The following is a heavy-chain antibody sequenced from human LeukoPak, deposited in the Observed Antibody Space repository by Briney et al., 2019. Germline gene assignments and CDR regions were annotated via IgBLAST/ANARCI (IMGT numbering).Heavy chain of an antibody. V-gene: IGHV3-23*01. J-gene: IGHJ4*02. CDR1: GFTFSSYA. CDR3: AKASTYSSSWYVPYFDY. Sequence: GGSLRLSCAASGFTFSSYAMSWVRQAPGKGLEWVSAISGSGGSTYYADSVKGRFTISRDNSKNTLYLQMNSLRAEDTAVYYCAKASTYSSSWYVPYFDYWGQGTLVTVSS. CDR2: ISGSGGST. D-gene: IGHD6-13*01.